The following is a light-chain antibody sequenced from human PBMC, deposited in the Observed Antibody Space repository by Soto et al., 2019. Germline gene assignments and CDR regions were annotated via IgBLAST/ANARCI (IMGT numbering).Light chain of an antibody. CDR2: DVS. CDR3: TSFTSRHTYV. J-gene: IGLJ1*01. Sequence: QSVLTQPASVSGSPGQSITISCTGTSSDVGGYNYVSWYQQHPDKAPTLMIYDVSNRPSGVSNRFSGSKSGDTASLTISGLQAEDEADYYCTSFTSRHTYVFGTGTKVTVL. CDR1: SSDVGGYNY. V-gene: IGLV2-14*03.